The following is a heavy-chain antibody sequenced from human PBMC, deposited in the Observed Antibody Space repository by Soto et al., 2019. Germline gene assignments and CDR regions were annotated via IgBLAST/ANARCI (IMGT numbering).Heavy chain of an antibody. D-gene: IGHD2-8*01. CDR2: IIPIFGTT. V-gene: IGHV1-69*13. J-gene: IGHJ4*02. CDR1: GGTFSNYA. Sequence: GASVKVSCKASGGTFSNYAISWVRQAPGQGLEWMGGIIPIFGTTNYPQKSQGRVTITADEPTSTSYMELGSLRSEDTAVYFCVARRYCSNGNRRDYFDYWGQGTLVTVSS. CDR3: VARRYCSNGNRRDYFDY.